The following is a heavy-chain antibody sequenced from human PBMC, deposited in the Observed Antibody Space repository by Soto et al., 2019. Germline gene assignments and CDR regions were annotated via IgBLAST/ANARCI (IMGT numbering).Heavy chain of an antibody. Sequence: GCLRPSGTASGFTFSSYAMSWVRQAPGKGLEWVSAISGSGGSRYYADSVKGRFTISRDNSKNTLYLQMNSLRAEDTAVYYCAKITALRGGGMDVWGQGTTVTVYS. V-gene: IGHV3-23*01. J-gene: IGHJ6*02. CDR2: ISGSGGSR. CDR1: GFTFSSYA. CDR3: AKITALRGGGMDV. D-gene: IGHD1-20*01.